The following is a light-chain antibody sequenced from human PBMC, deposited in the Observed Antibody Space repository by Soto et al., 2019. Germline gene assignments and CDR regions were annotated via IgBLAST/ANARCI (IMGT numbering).Light chain of an antibody. CDR1: STDVGNYNY. CDR3: SSYAGSNNWV. CDR2: DVN. J-gene: IGLJ3*02. V-gene: IGLV2-8*01. Sequence: QSVLTQPASVSGSPGQSITISCTGTSTDVGNYNYVSWYQQHPGKAPKLMISDVNRRPSGVPDRFSGSKSGNTASLTVSGLQAEDEADYYCSSYAGSNNWVFGGGTKLTVL.